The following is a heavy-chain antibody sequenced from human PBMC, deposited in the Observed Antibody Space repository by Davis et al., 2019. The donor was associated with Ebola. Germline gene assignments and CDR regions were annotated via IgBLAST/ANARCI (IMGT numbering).Heavy chain of an antibody. CDR3: AKALDGYYLGPNFDY. CDR1: GFTFSSYG. J-gene: IGHJ4*02. CDR2: IRYDGSKK. Sequence: PGGSLRLSCAASGFTFSSYGMHWVRQAPGKGLEWVAFIRYDGSKKYYADSVKGRFTISRDNSKNTLYLQMNSLRAEDTAVYYCAKALDGYYLGPNFDYWGQGTLVTVSS. V-gene: IGHV3-30*02. D-gene: IGHD3-22*01.